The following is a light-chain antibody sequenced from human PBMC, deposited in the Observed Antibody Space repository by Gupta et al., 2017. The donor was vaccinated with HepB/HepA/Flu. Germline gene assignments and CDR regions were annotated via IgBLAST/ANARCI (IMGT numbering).Light chain of an antibody. Sequence: EAVSTQSPGILSLSPGERATLSCRTSQSVLNNYLAWYQQKPGQAPKRLHYVASSRTTGIPDRFSGSGSGTDFTLTISRLNPEDSAVYYCQQYGNSPRTFGQGTKVEIK. V-gene: IGKV3-20*01. J-gene: IGKJ1*01. CDR3: QQYGNSPRT. CDR1: QSVLNNY. CDR2: VAS.